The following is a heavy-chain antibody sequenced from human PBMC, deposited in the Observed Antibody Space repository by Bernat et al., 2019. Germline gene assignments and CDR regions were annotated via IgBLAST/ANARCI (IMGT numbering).Heavy chain of an antibody. D-gene: IGHD2-15*01. CDR3: ARDKGYCSGVGCYSFGALDI. CDR2: IWYDATNK. J-gene: IGHJ3*02. CDR1: GFTFSSYG. Sequence: QVQLVESGGGVVQPGRSLRLSCAASGFTFSSYGMHWVRQAPGEGLEWVAVIWYDATNKYYAESVKDRFTISRDNSKSTLYLQVNSLRAEDTAVYYCARDKGYCSGVGCYSFGALDIWGQGTMVTVSS. V-gene: IGHV3-33*01.